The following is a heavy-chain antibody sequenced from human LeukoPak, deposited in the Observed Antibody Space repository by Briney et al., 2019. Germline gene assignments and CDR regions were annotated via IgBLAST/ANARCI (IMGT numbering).Heavy chain of an antibody. CDR2: ISTSGRGGAT. D-gene: IGHD6-6*01. Sequence: GGSLRLSCAASGFTSSDYAMAWVRQAPGKGLEWVSIISTSGRGGATYYADSMKGRFTISRDSPKNTLYLQMNSLRAEDTAVYYCARAPGSLVSVAGRPYYFDFWGQGTLVTVSS. CDR1: GFTSSDYA. CDR3: ARAPGSLVSVAGRPYYFDF. V-gene: IGHV3-23*01. J-gene: IGHJ4*02.